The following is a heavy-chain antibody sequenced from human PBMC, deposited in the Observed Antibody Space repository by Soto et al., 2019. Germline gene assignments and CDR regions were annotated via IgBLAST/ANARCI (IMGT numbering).Heavy chain of an antibody. J-gene: IGHJ6*02. CDR2: INYDGYS. CDR3: ARHGFGPLHGLVDV. V-gene: IGHV4-59*08. D-gene: IGHD3-10*01. Sequence: QVQLQESGPGLVKPSETLSLTCTVSGGSITNYYCSWFRQPPGKGLEWIGYINYDGYSAYNLSLKRRLPRSMDASKTQFSLMLESVTATDTAVYYCARHGFGPLHGLVDVWGPGTTVIVSS. CDR1: GGSITNYY.